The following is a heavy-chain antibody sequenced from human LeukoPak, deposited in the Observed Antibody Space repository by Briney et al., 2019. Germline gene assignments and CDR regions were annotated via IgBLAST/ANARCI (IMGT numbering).Heavy chain of an antibody. CDR3: AKYTSGTSYRGLDQ. CDR1: GFTFSSYG. D-gene: IGHD3-10*01. Sequence: GGSLRLSCAASGFTFSSYGMHWVRQAPGKGLEWVAVIWYDGSNKYYADSVKGRFTISRDNSKNTLYLQMNSLRAEDTAVYSCAKYTSGTSYRGLDQWGQGTLVTVSS. V-gene: IGHV3-33*06. CDR2: IWYDGSNK. J-gene: IGHJ4*02.